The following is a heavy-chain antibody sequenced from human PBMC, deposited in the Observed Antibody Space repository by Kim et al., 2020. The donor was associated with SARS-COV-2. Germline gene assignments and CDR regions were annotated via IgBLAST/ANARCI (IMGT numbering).Heavy chain of an antibody. D-gene: IGHD1-26*01. CDR3: AKGDSGSYDS. V-gene: IGHV3-23*01. CDR1: GFTFNKYA. J-gene: IGHJ5*01. CDR2: IGSSGGTT. Sequence: GGSLRLSCAASGFTFNKYAMSWVHQAPGTGLEWVSFIGSSGGTTYSADSVRGRFTISRDNFKNTLYLQMNSLRAEDAAIYYCAKGDSGSYDSWGQGTLVTVSS.